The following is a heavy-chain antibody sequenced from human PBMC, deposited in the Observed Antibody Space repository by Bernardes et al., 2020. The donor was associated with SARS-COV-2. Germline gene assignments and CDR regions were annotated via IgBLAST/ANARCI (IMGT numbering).Heavy chain of an antibody. D-gene: IGHD1-20*01. CDR2: ISGNDGNT. Sequence: GGSLRLSCAASGFNFNSYAMNWFRQAPGKGLEWVSGISGNDGNTYYGDSVKGRFTISRDKSKNTLYLQMNSLRTEDTAVYYCAKELNWNHFDYWGQGSLVTVSS. J-gene: IGHJ4*02. V-gene: IGHV3-23*01. CDR1: GFNFNSYA. CDR3: AKELNWNHFDY.